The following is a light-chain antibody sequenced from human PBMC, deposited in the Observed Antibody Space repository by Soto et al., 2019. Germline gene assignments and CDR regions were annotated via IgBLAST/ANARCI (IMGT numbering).Light chain of an antibody. Sequence: EIVMTQSPATLAVSPGDTATLSCRASQRLGDNFAWYQQKPGQAPRLLIFRASSRAKGVPARFSASGSGTEFTLTISGLQAEDCAVYCCQQYNNWPPWTCGPGTKVVSK. J-gene: IGKJ1*01. CDR2: RAS. CDR3: QQYNNWPPWT. CDR1: QRLGDN. V-gene: IGKV3-15*01.